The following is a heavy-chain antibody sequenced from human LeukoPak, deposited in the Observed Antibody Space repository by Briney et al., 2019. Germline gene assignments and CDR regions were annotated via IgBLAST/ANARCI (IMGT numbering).Heavy chain of an antibody. V-gene: IGHV3-23*01. D-gene: IGHD2/OR15-2a*01. CDR3: AKDRKAFIRGFDY. CDR1: GFTFSSYA. CDR2: ISTSGDFT. J-gene: IGHJ4*02. Sequence: GGSLRLSCATSGFTFSSYAMNWVRQAPGKGLECVSFISTSGDFTYYAASVKGRFTVSRDNSKNTLYLQVNSLRAEDTAVYYCAKDRKAFIRGFDYWGQGTLVTVSS.